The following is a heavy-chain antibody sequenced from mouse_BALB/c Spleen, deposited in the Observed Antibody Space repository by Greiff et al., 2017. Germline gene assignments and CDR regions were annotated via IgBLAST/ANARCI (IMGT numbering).Heavy chain of an antibody. V-gene: IGHV2-9*02. CDR1: GFSLTSYG. CDR3: TRAAYGSSYGFAY. Sequence: QVQLKESGPGLVAPSQSLSITCTVSGFSLTSYGVHWVRQPPGKGLEWLGVIRAGGSTNYNSALMSRLSISKDNSKSQVFLKMNSLQTDDTAMYYCTRAAYGSSYGFAYWGQGTLVTVSA. J-gene: IGHJ3*01. D-gene: IGHD1-1*01. CDR2: IRAGGST.